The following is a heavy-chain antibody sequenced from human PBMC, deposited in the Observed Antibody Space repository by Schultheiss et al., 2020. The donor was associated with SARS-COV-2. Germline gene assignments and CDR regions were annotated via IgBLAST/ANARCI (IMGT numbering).Heavy chain of an antibody. V-gene: IGHV3-48*04. J-gene: IGHJ6*03. CDR1: GFTFSSYS. CDR2: ISSSSSTI. D-gene: IGHD3-3*01. Sequence: GGSLRLSCAASGFTFSSYSMNWVRQAPGKGLEWVLYISSSSSTIYYADSVKGRFTISRDNAKNSLYLQMNSLRAEDTAVYYCARARITIFGVVITLNNYYMDVWGKGTTVTVSS. CDR3: ARARITIFGVVITLNNYYMDV.